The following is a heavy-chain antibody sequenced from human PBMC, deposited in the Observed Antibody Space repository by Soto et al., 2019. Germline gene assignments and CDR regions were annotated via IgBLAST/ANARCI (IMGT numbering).Heavy chain of an antibody. CDR3: AKSYCSGGSCYSPFDY. V-gene: IGHV3-23*01. CDR2: ISGSGGST. J-gene: IGHJ4*02. CDR1: GFTFSSYA. D-gene: IGHD2-15*01. Sequence: EVQLLESGGGLGQPGGSLRLSCAASGFTFSSYAMSWVRQAPGKGLEWVSAISGSGGSTYYADSVKGRFTISRDNSKNTLYLQMNSLRAEDTAVYYCAKSYCSGGSCYSPFDYWGQGTLVTVSS.